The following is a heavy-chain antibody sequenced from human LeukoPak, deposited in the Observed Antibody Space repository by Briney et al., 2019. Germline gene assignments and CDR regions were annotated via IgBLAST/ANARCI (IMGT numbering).Heavy chain of an antibody. D-gene: IGHD2-2*02. V-gene: IGHV3-7*01. CDR1: GFTFSSYW. J-gene: IGHJ4*02. Sequence: PGGSLRLSCAASGFTFSSYWMSWVRQAPGKGLEWVANIKQDGSEKYYVDSVKGRFTISRDNAKNSPYLQMNSLRAEDTAVYYCAREGCSSTSCYTLKYYFDYWGQGTLVTVSS. CDR2: IKQDGSEK. CDR3: AREGCSSTSCYTLKYYFDY.